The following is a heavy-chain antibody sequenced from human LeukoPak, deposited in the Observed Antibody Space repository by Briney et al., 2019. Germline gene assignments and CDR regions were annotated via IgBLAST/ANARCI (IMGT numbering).Heavy chain of an antibody. Sequence: GGSLRLSCAASGFTFSRYWMNWVRQAPGKGLEWVSSISSSSSYIYYADSVKGRFTISRDNAKNSLYLQMNSLRAEDTAVYYCARDLLPEVVGATPFDYWGQGTLVTVSS. D-gene: IGHD1-26*01. CDR1: GFTFSRYW. V-gene: IGHV3-21*01. J-gene: IGHJ4*02. CDR3: ARDLLPEVVGATPFDY. CDR2: ISSSSSYI.